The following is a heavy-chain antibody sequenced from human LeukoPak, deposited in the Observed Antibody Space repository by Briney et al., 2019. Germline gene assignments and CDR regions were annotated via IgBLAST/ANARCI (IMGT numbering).Heavy chain of an antibody. CDR1: GYTFTSYG. CDR2: ISAYNGNT. J-gene: IGHJ4*02. D-gene: IGHD5-18*01. CDR3: ARGGYSYGTPYYFDY. V-gene: IGHV1-18*01. Sequence: ASVTVSCKASGYTFTSYGISWVRQAPGQGLEWMGWISAYNGNTDYAQKLQGRVTMTTDTSTSTAYMELRSLRSDDTAVYYCARGGYSYGTPYYFDYWGQGTLVTVSS.